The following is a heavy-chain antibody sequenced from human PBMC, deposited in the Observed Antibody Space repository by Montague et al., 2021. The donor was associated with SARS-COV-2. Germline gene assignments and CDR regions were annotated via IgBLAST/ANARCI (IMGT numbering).Heavy chain of an antibody. V-gene: IGHV4-59*01. CDR1: GGSISSYY. CDR3: ARAQNTCFIANCVNYFDF. CDR2: VHYTGST. J-gene: IGHJ4*02. Sequence: SETLSLTCEVSGGSISSYYWSWIRQSPGKGLEWIGYVHYTGSTKYNPSLKTRVTLTLDTPKNHFSLKLSSVTAADTAVYYCARAQNTCFIANCVNYFDFWGQGALVTVSS. D-gene: IGHD1-1*01.